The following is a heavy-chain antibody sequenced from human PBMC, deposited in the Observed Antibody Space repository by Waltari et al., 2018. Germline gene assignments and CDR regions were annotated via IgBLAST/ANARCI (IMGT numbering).Heavy chain of an antibody. J-gene: IGHJ3*02. CDR2: ISSSRAAK. Sequence: EGQLVESGGGLVKPGGSLRLSCAASGLSFGTYNMNWVRQAQGKGLGGVSYISSSRAAKYYADSGKGRFAISRDNAKNLLFLQMNSLRADDTALYYCAGDKYYGPNGYYTDAFHIWGQGTMVTVSS. CDR3: AGDKYYGPNGYYTDAFHI. D-gene: IGHD3-3*01. V-gene: IGHV3-21*04. CDR1: GLSFGTYN.